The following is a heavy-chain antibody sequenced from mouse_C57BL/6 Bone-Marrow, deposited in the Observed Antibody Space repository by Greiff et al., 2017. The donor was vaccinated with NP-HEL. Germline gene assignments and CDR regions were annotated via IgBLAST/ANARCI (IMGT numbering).Heavy chain of an antibody. V-gene: IGHV1-15*01. CDR1: GYTFTDYE. Sequence: QVHVKQSGAELVRPGASVTLSCKASGYTFTDYEMHWVKQTPVHGLEWIGAIDPETGGTAYNQKFKGKAILTADKSSSTAYMERRSLTSEDSAVYYCTRTHYCYGSSYWYFDVWGTGTTVTVSS. CDR2: IDPETGGT. CDR3: TRTHYCYGSSYWYFDV. J-gene: IGHJ1*03. D-gene: IGHD1-1*01.